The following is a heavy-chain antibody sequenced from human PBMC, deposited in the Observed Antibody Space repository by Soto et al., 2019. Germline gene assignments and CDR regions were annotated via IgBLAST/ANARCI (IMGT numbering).Heavy chain of an antibody. Sequence: QVQLVQSGAEVKKPGASVKVSCKASGYTFTSYYMHWVRQAPGQGLEWMGIINPSGGSTSYAQKLQGRVAMTRDTATSTGYMELSSVRSEDTAVYYCARQIPKSLWGQGTLVTVSS. CDR3: ARQIPKSL. CDR2: INPSGGST. CDR1: GYTFTSYY. D-gene: IGHD2-2*02. V-gene: IGHV1-46*01. J-gene: IGHJ4*02.